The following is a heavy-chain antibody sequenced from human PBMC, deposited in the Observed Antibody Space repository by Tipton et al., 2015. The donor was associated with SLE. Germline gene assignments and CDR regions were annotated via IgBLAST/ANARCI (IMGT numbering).Heavy chain of an antibody. CDR2: IYYSGST. CDR3: ARGRRYYDSSGYGY. Sequence: TLSLTCTVSGGSVNSGSYYWSWIRQPPGKGLEWIGYIYYSGSTNYNPSLKSRVTISVDTSKNLFSLKLSSVTAADTAVYYCARGRRYYDSSGYGYWGQGTLVTVSS. J-gene: IGHJ4*02. D-gene: IGHD3-22*01. CDR1: GGSVNSGSYY. V-gene: IGHV4-61*01.